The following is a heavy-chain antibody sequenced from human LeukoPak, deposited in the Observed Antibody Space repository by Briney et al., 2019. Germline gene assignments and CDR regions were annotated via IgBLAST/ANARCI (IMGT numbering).Heavy chain of an antibody. CDR1: GFTFSDYY. CDR2: ISSSGSTL. Sequence: GGSLRLSCAASGFTFSDYYMTWIRQAPGKGLEWVSYISSSGSTLYYAGSVKGRFTISRDNAKNSLYLQMNSLRAEDTAVYYCARDRVGGSFFDYWGQGTLVTVSS. D-gene: IGHD1-26*01. V-gene: IGHV3-11*01. J-gene: IGHJ4*02. CDR3: ARDRVGGSFFDY.